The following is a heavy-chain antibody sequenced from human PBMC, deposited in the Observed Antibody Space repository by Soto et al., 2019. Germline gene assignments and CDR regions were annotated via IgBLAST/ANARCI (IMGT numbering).Heavy chain of an antibody. V-gene: IGHV1-2*02. CDR3: ARATYYYDSSGYYPPLPNAFDI. J-gene: IGHJ3*02. D-gene: IGHD3-22*01. Sequence: GASVKVSCKASGYTFTGYYMHWVRQAPGQGLEWMGWINPNSGGTNYAQKFQGRVTMTRDTSISTAYMELSRLRSDDTAVYYCARATYYYDSSGYYPPLPNAFDIWGLGTMVTVS. CDR1: GYTFTGYY. CDR2: INPNSGGT.